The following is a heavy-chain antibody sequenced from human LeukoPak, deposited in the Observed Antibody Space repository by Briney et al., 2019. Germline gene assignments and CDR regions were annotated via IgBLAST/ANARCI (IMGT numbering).Heavy chain of an antibody. CDR1: GGSISSGDYY. CDR2: IYYSGST. CDR3: ARVAPVKDAFDI. V-gene: IGHV4-30-4*08. Sequence: PSETLSLTCTVSGGSISSGDYYWSWIRQPPGKGLEWIGYIYYSGSTYYNPSLKSRVTISVDTSKIQFSLKLSSVTAADTTVYYCARVAPVKDAFDIWGQGTMVTVSS. J-gene: IGHJ3*02.